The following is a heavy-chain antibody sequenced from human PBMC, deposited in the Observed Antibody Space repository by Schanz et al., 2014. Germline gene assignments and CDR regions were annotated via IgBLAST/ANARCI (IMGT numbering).Heavy chain of an antibody. CDR3: ARGGFGEVSYFDY. V-gene: IGHV3-48*04. J-gene: IGHJ4*02. Sequence: EVQLLESGGGLVQPGGSLRLSCLASGFAFSSYGMNWLRQAPGKGLEWVSYIGNGGVTIYYADSVKGRFTISRDNSKNTLYLQMNSLRPEDTAVYYCARGGFGEVSYFDYWGQGTLVTVSS. CDR2: IGNGGVTI. CDR1: GFAFSSYG. D-gene: IGHD3-10*01.